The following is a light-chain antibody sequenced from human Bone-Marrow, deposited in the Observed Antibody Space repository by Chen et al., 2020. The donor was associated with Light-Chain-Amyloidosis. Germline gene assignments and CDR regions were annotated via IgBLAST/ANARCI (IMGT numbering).Light chain of an antibody. J-gene: IGLJ2*01. CDR2: RDT. V-gene: IGLV3-25*03. Sequence: SSELTQPPSVSVSPGQTARLTCSGDDLPTKYAYWYQQKPGQASVLVIHRDTERPSGISERFSGSSSGTTATLTISGVQAEDEADYHCQSADSSGTYEVIFGGGTKLTVL. CDR1: DLPTKY. CDR3: QSADSSGTYEVI.